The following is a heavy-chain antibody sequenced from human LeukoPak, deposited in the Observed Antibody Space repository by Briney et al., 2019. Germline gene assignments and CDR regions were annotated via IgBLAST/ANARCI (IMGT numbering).Heavy chain of an antibody. CDR2: INSDGSWT. V-gene: IGHV3-74*01. J-gene: IGHJ4*02. D-gene: IGHD2-2*01. Sequence: GGSLRLSCAASGNYWMHWVRQAPGKGLVWVSHINSDGSWTSYADSVKGRFTISKDNAKNTVYLQMNNLRAEDTAVYYCVSFYETYWGRETLVTVSS. CDR1: GNYW. CDR3: VSFYETY.